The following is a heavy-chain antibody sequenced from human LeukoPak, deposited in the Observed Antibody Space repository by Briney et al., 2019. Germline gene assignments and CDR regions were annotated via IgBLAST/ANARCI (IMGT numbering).Heavy chain of an antibody. J-gene: IGHJ4*02. CDR3: AKDIGWGLSYYFDS. Sequence: PGGSLRLSCAASEFRFDAYVMHWVRRTPRKGLEWVSLISGDGSDTYYADSVKGRFTIARDNSKGSLYLDMKNLRIEDSAVYYCAKDIGWGLSYYFDSWGPGTLVTVS. D-gene: IGHD2/OR15-2a*01. V-gene: IGHV3-43*02. CDR1: EFRFDAYV. CDR2: ISGDGSDT.